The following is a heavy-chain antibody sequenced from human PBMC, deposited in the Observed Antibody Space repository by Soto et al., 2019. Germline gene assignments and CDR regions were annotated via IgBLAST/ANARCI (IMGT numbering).Heavy chain of an antibody. Sequence: QVQLVESGGGVVQPGRSLRLSCSASGFTFSIHGMHWVRQAPGKGLEWVSLVWYDGSNENYADSVKGRFTVSRDNSKNTLYREMNSLTAEAMAVYSCARGQNLGDVGSDYDYWGPGTLVTVSS. D-gene: IGHD3-10*01. V-gene: IGHV3-33*01. CDR3: ARGQNLGDVGSDYDY. J-gene: IGHJ4*02. CDR2: VWYDGSNE. CDR1: GFTFSIHG.